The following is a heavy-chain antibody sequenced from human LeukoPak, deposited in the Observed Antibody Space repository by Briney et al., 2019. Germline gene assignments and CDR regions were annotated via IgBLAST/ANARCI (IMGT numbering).Heavy chain of an antibody. CDR3: TRHGERAFDI. Sequence: GSLRLSCAASGLTFNNYVMNWVRPVPVKGLEWVASINQGGGEEYYVDSVKGRFAISTDNTKNSLFLQMNSLRVEDTAMYYCTRHGERAFDIWGQGTMVSVSS. D-gene: IGHD3-3*01. CDR1: GLTFNNYV. CDR2: INQGGGEE. V-gene: IGHV3-7*01. J-gene: IGHJ3*02.